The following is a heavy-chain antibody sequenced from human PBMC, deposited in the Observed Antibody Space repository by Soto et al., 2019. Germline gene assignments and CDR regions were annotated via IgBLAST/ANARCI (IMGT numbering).Heavy chain of an antibody. CDR1: GFTFNNFG. CDR3: AKNHNYYDRSGHYYGDGGFDY. Sequence: QVHLAESGGGVVQPGRSLRLSCVASGFTFNNFGMHWDRQAPGKGLEWLAVIWFDGSTTYYADSVRGRCTISRDNSKNTLYLEINSLRAEDTAVYYCAKNHNYYDRSGHYYGDGGFDYWGQGTRVTVSS. CDR2: IWFDGSTT. D-gene: IGHD3-22*01. J-gene: IGHJ4*02. V-gene: IGHV3-33*03.